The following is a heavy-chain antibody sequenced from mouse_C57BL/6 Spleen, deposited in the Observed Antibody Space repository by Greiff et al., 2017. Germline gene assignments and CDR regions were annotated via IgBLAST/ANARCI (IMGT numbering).Heavy chain of an antibody. CDR1: GYTFTDYY. D-gene: IGHD4-1*01. V-gene: IGHV1-76*01. Sequence: VQLQQSGAELVRPGASVKLSCKASGYTFTDYYINWVKQRPGQGLEWIARIYPGSGNTYYNEKFKGKATLTAEKSSSTAYMQLSSLTSEDSAFYFCATEGTNWSWFAYWGQGTLVTVSA. J-gene: IGHJ3*01. CDR3: ATEGTNWSWFAY. CDR2: IYPGSGNT.